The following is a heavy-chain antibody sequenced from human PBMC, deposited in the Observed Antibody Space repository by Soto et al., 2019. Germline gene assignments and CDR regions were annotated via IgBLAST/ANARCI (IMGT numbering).Heavy chain of an antibody. J-gene: IGHJ3*02. CDR2: TSTTGDYI. CDR1: GFTFSSYA. D-gene: IGHD4-4*01. CDR3: VSLQIQSSFSI. Sequence: GGSLRLSCAASGFTFSSYAMSWVRQAPGKGLEWVSTTSTTGDYIYYADSVRGRFTISRDNAKNSLFLQMNTLKTEDTAVYYCVSLQIQSSFSIWGQGTMVTVSS. V-gene: IGHV3-21*04.